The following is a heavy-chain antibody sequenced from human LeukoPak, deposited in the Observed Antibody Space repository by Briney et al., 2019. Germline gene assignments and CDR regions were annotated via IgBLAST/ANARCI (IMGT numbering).Heavy chain of an antibody. CDR3: ARDRGCSSTSCYGYYYYGMDV. Sequence: GGSLRLSCAASRFTFSSYSMNWVRQAPGKGLEWVSYISSSSSTIYCADSVKGRFTISRDNAKNSLYLQMSSLRAEDTAVYYCARDRGCSSTSCYGYYYYGMDVWGQGTTVTVSS. D-gene: IGHD2-2*01. CDR1: RFTFSSYS. CDR2: ISSSSSTI. J-gene: IGHJ6*02. V-gene: IGHV3-48*01.